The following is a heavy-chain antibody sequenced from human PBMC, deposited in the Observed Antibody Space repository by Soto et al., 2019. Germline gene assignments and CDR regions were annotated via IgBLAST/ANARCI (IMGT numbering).Heavy chain of an antibody. D-gene: IGHD6-13*01. CDR1: GYTFTNYA. Sequence: RASVKVSCKASGYTFTNYAMHWVRQAPGQRLEWMGGINADNGNTKYSQKFQVRVTIARDTSASTAYLELTSLRSEDTAVYYCARATSSSWYVFDYWGQGTPVTVSS. V-gene: IGHV1-3*01. CDR2: INADNGNT. CDR3: ARATSSSWYVFDY. J-gene: IGHJ4*02.